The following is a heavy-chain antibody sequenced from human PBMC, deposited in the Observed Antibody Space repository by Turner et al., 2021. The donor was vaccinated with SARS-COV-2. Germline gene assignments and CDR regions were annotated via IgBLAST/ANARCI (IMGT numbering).Heavy chain of an antibody. CDR1: GGSISSSDYY. CDR2: SYYSGST. CDR3: ARLGRGYFDSSGYYPGAFDI. D-gene: IGHD3-22*01. Sequence: QLQLQESGPGLVKPSETLSLTCTVSGGSISSSDYYWGWIRQPPGKGLEWIGSSYYSGSTYYNPSLKSRVTISVDTSKNQFSLKLSSVTAADTAVYYCARLGRGYFDSSGYYPGAFDIWGQGTMVTVSS. J-gene: IGHJ3*02. V-gene: IGHV4-39*01.